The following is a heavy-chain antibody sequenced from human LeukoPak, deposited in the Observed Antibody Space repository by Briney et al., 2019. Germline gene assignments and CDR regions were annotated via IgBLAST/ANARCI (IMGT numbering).Heavy chain of an antibody. CDR1: GYTFTGSY. CDR3: ARSDPGTRVINY. J-gene: IGHJ4*02. V-gene: IGHV1-2*02. D-gene: IGHD4-17*01. CDR2: IYPNSGGT. Sequence: ASVKVSCKASGYTFTGSYMHWVRQAPGQGLEWMGWIYPNSGGTNNAQKIQGRATMTGDTTISTAYMELTRPRADETAVYYSARSDPGTRVINYGGKGTLVTVSS.